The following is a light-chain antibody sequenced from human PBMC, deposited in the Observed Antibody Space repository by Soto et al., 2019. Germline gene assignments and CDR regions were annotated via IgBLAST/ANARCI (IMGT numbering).Light chain of an antibody. CDR1: PGVSNT. CDR2: GAS. J-gene: IGKJ2*01. CDR3: QPYENWPYS. V-gene: IGKV3-15*01. Sequence: EIVMTQSPATVSLSPGERATLSCRASPGVSNTLAWYQQRPVQAPRLLIYGASIRAPGIPARFSGGGSGTEFTLTITRLQSEEFAVYYCQPYENWPYSFGKGTKLEIK.